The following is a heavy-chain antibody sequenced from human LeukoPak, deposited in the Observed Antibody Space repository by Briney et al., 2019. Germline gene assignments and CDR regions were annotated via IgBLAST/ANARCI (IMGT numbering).Heavy chain of an antibody. Sequence: GGSLSLSCAASGFTFSNAWMSWVRQAPGKGLEWVGRIKSKTDGGTTDYAAPVKGRFTISRDDSKNTLYLQMNSLKTEDTAVYYCTTEPSRGWLVSWGQGTLVTVSS. CDR3: TTEPSRGWLVS. CDR2: IKSKTDGGTT. V-gene: IGHV3-15*01. J-gene: IGHJ5*02. CDR1: GFTFSNAW. D-gene: IGHD6-19*01.